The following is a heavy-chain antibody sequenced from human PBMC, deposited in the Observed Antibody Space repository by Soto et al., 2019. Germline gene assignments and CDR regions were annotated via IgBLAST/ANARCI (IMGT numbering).Heavy chain of an antibody. CDR2: ISGYNGNT. V-gene: IGHV1-18*01. D-gene: IGHD3-22*01. J-gene: IGHJ4*02. CDR1: DYTFTSHG. CDR3: AKDYYDTSGYYGFDF. Sequence: ASVKVSCKASDYTFTSHGISWVRQAPGQGLEWMGWISGYNGNTKCAQKFQGRVTMTTDTTTSTAYMELRSLRSDDTAVYYCAKDYYDTSGYYGFDFRGQGTLVTVSS.